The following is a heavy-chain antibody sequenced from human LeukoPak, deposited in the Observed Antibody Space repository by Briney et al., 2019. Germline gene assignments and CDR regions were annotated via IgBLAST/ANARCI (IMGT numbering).Heavy chain of an antibody. CDR3: AKGDDFWSGSCFDY. CDR2: ISGSGGRT. D-gene: IGHD3-3*01. Sequence: PGGSPRLSCAASGFTFSSYAMSWVRQAPGEGLEWVSAISGSGGRTYYADSVKGRFTICRDNSKNTLYLQMNSLRAEDTAVFYCAKGDDFWSGSCFDYWGQGTLVTVSS. J-gene: IGHJ4*02. V-gene: IGHV3-23*01. CDR1: GFTFSSYA.